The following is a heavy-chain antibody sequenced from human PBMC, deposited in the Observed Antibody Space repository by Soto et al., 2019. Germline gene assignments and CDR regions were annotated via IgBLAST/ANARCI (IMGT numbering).Heavy chain of an antibody. J-gene: IGHJ5*02. CDR1: GFTFISYA. CDR2: ISGGGDAT. Sequence: EVQLLESGGGLVQPGGSLRLSCAASGFTFISYAMNWVRQAPGKGLQWVSAISGGGDATFYADSVKGRFTISRDNSRNTVTLQMNSLGADDTALYYCAKAPRLVTHWFDPWGQGTLVTVSS. CDR3: AKAPRLVTHWFDP. D-gene: IGHD3-9*01. V-gene: IGHV3-23*01.